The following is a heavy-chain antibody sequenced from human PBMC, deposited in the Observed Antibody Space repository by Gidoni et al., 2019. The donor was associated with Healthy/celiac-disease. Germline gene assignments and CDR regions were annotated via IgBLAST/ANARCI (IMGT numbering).Heavy chain of an antibody. CDR1: GFTFSRYS. D-gene: IGHD6-19*01. V-gene: IGHV3-21*01. Sequence: EVQLVESGGGLVKPGGSLRRSCAASGFTFSRYSRNWVRQAPGKGLAWVSSISSSSSYRYYADSVKGRFTISRDNAKNSLYLQMNSLRAEDTAVYYCARACIAVAGRTCAFDIWGQGTMVTVSS. CDR2: ISSSSSYR. J-gene: IGHJ3*02. CDR3: ARACIAVAGRTCAFDI.